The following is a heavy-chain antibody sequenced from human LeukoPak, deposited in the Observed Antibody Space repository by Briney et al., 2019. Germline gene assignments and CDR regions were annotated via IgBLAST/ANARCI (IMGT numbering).Heavy chain of an antibody. D-gene: IGHD3-16*01. CDR1: GYTFTNYR. Sequence: GASVKVSCKASGYTFTNYRIHWVRQAPGQSLGWMGQINGGVENTKYSQKFQGRLTITRDIVATTAYLELSSLRSEDTAVYFCARAEVLESFGHNKHCMDVWGQGTTVIVSS. V-gene: IGHV1-3*01. CDR3: ARAEVLESFGHNKHCMDV. CDR2: INGGVENT. J-gene: IGHJ6*02.